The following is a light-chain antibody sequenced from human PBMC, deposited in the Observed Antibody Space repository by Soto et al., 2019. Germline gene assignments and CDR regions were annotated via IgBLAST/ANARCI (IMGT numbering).Light chain of an antibody. Sequence: EIVMTQSPATLSVSPGERATLSCRASQSVSNNLAWYQKKPGQAPRLLIYGASTRATGIPARFSVSGSGTDFTLTITSLQSEDFAFYYGQQYNNWWTFGQGTRVDIK. CDR2: GAS. V-gene: IGKV3-15*01. J-gene: IGKJ1*01. CDR1: QSVSNN. CDR3: QQYNNWWT.